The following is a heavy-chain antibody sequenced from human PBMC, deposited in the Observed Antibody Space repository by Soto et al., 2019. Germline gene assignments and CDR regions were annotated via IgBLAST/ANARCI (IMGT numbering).Heavy chain of an antibody. CDR2: FDPEDGET. J-gene: IGHJ6*02. V-gene: IGHV1-24*01. D-gene: IGHD2-15*01. CDR3: ATAHPYCSGGSCPMDV. CDR1: GYTLTELS. Sequence: ASVKVSCKVSGYTLTELSMHWVRQAPGKGLEWMGGFDPEDGETIYAQKFQGRVTMTEDTSTDTAYMELSSLRSEDTAVYYCATAHPYCSGGSCPMDVWGQGTTVTVSS.